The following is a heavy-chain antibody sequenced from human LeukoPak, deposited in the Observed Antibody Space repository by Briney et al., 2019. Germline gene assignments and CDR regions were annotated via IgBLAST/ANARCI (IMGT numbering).Heavy chain of an antibody. CDR3: ARDLTKTDDYYDSSGYLDY. CDR1: GFTFSSYA. J-gene: IGHJ4*02. Sequence: GGSLRLSCAASGFTFSSYAMHWVRQAPGKGLEWVAVISYDGSNKYYADSAKGRFTISRDNSKNTLYLQMNSLRAEDTAVYYCARDLTKTDDYYDSSGYLDYWGQGTLVTVSS. CDR2: ISYDGSNK. V-gene: IGHV3-30-3*01. D-gene: IGHD3-22*01.